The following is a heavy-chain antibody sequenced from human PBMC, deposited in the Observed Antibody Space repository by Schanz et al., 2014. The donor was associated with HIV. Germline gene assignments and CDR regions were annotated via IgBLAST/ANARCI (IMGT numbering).Heavy chain of an antibody. V-gene: IGHV3-23*01. CDR3: AKPEYDSSGNSQTHFDY. J-gene: IGHJ4*02. CDR1: GFTFNNYA. Sequence: EVHLLESGGGLVQPGGSLRLSCAASGFTFNNYAMTWVRQAPGKGLEWVSSISESGGRTFTADSVNGRFTISRDNSKNMLYLQMTTLRPEDTAVYYCAKPEYDSSGNSQTHFDYWGQGTLVSVSP. CDR2: ISESGGRT. D-gene: IGHD3-22*01.